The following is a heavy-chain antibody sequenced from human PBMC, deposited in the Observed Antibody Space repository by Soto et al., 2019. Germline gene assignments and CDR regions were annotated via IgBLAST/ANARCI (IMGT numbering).Heavy chain of an antibody. CDR2: ISSSGSTI. CDR3: ARDRAITLGGVIVPRGGGVGDY. D-gene: IGHD3-16*02. V-gene: IGHV3-11*01. J-gene: IGHJ4*02. CDR1: GFTFSDYY. Sequence: QVQLVESGGGLVKPGGSLRLSCAASGFTFSDYYMSWIRQAPGKGLEWVSYISSSGSTIYYADSVKGRFTISRDNAKNSLYLQRNSRRAEDTAVYYWARDRAITLGGVIVPRGGGVGDYWGQGTLVTVSS.